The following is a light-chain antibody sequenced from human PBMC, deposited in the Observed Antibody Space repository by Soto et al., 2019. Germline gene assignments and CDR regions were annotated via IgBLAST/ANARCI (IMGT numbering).Light chain of an antibody. J-gene: IGLJ1*01. CDR2: DVS. V-gene: IGLV2-14*01. CDR3: SSYTSSSPYYV. CDR1: SSDVGGYNY. Sequence: QSVLTQPASVSGSPGQSITISCTGTSSDVGGYNYVSWYQQHPGKAPKLMIYDVSNRPSGVSNHFSGSKSGNTASLTISGLQAEDEADYYCSSYTSSSPYYVFGTGTKVTLL.